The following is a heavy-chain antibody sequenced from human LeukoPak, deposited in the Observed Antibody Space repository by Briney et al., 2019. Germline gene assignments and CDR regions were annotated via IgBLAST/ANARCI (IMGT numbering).Heavy chain of an antibody. J-gene: IGHJ4*02. V-gene: IGHV4-39*07. Sequence: PSETLSLTCTVSGGSISSSSYYWGWIRQPPGKGLEWIGSIYYSGCTYYNPSLRSRVTISVDTSKNQFSLKLSSVTAADTAVYYCARGDYYDSSGYGYWGQGTLVTVSS. CDR1: GGSISSSSYY. CDR2: IYYSGCT. CDR3: ARGDYYDSSGYGY. D-gene: IGHD3-22*01.